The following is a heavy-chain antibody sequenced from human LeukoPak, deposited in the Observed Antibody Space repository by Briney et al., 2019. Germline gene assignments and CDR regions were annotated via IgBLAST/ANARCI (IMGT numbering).Heavy chain of an antibody. J-gene: IGHJ5*02. V-gene: IGHV4-31*03. Sequence: SETLSLTCTVSGGSISSGGYYWSWIRQHPGKGLEWIGYIYYSGSTYYNPSLKSRVTISVDTSKNQFSLKLSSVTAADTAVYYCARTEYYYDSSGLYWFDPWDQGTLVTVSS. D-gene: IGHD3-22*01. CDR3: ARTEYYYDSSGLYWFDP. CDR2: IYYSGST. CDR1: GGSISSGGYY.